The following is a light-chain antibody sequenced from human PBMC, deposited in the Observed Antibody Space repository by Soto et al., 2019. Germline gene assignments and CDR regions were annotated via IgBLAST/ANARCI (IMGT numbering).Light chain of an antibody. Sequence: DLQMTQSPSSVSASVGHRVTITCRASQGITSWLAWYQQKPGRAPKLLIYAASSLQSGVPSRFSGSGSGRDFTLTISSLQPEDFAPHFCQQTSSFPLTFGGGTKVEIK. J-gene: IGKJ4*01. CDR2: AAS. CDR1: QGITSW. V-gene: IGKV1-12*01. CDR3: QQTSSFPLT.